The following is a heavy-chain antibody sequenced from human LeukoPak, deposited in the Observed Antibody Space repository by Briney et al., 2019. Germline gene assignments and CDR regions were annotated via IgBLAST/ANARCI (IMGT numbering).Heavy chain of an antibody. J-gene: IGHJ4*02. CDR1: GGSINSGDNY. D-gene: IGHD3-22*01. V-gene: IGHV4-30-2*01. CDR3: ARSYDSSGSGFDY. CDR2: IYYSGST. Sequence: SETLSLTCTVSGGSINSGDNYWSWIRQPPGKGLEWIGYIYYSGSTYYNPSLKSRVTISVDRSKNQFSLKLSSVTAADTAVYYCARSYDSSGSGFDYWGQGTLVTVSS.